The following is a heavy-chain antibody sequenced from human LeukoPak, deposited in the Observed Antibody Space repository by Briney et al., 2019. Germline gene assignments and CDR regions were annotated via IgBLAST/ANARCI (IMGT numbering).Heavy chain of an antibody. D-gene: IGHD4-17*01. CDR2: IWYDGSNK. CDR3: AKDYRAVTTVYFDY. CDR1: GFTFSSYG. V-gene: IGHV3-33*06. J-gene: IGHJ4*02. Sequence: GGSLRLSRAASGFTFSSYGMHWVRQAPGRGLEWVAVIWYDGSNKYYADSVKGRFTISRDNSKNTLYLQMNSLRAEDTAVYYCAKDYRAVTTVYFDYWGQGTLVTVSS.